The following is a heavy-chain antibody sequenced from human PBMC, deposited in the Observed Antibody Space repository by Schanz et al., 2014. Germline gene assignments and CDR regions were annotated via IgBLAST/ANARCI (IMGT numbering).Heavy chain of an antibody. CDR3: AKVAPAATYLDS. CDR1: GFTVSDYY. D-gene: IGHD2-2*01. V-gene: IGHV3-11*01. J-gene: IGHJ4*02. CDR2: ISDSGDST. Sequence: VQLVDSGGGLVQPGGSLRLSCAASGFTVSDYYMTWIRQAPGKGLEWVSDISDSGDSTHYADSVKGRFTISRDNAKNSLFLQMNSLSAEDTAVYYCAKVAPAATYLDSWGLGTLXTVSS.